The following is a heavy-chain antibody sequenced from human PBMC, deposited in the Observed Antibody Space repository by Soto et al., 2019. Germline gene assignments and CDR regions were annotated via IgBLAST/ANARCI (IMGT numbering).Heavy chain of an antibody. CDR1: GFTFSSYE. Sequence: GGSLRLSCAASGFTFSSYEMNWVRQAPGKGLEWVSYISSSGSTIYYADSVKGRFTISRDNAKNSLYLQMNSLRAEDTAVYYCARGDVYCSGGRCGMDVWGQGTTVTVSS. CDR3: ARGDVYCSGGRCGMDV. V-gene: IGHV3-48*03. J-gene: IGHJ6*02. D-gene: IGHD2-15*01. CDR2: ISSSGSTI.